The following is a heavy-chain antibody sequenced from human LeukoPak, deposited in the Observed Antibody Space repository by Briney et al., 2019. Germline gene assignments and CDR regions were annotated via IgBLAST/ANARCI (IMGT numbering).Heavy chain of an antibody. D-gene: IGHD5-18*01. CDR2: IYYSGST. J-gene: IGHJ4*02. Sequence: SETLSLTCTVSGGSISSYYWSWIRQPPGKGLEWIGYIYYSGSTNYNPSFRSRVTISVDTSKNQFSLKLSSVTAADTAVYYCARKDSYDSRSFDYWGQGTLVTVSS. CDR3: ARKDSYDSRSFDY. V-gene: IGHV4-59*08. CDR1: GGSISSYY.